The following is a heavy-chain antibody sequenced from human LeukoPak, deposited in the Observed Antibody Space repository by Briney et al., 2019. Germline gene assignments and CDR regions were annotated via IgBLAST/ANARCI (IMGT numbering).Heavy chain of an antibody. V-gene: IGHV3-20*04. D-gene: IGHD1-26*01. J-gene: IGHJ3*02. CDR2: INWNGGST. CDR3: ARLGVGATRDAFDI. Sequence: GGSLRLSCAASGFTFDDYGMSWVRQAPGKGLERVSGINWNGGSTGYADSVKGRFTISRDNAKNSLYLQMNSLRAEDTALYYCARLGVGATRDAFDIWGQGTMVTVSS. CDR1: GFTFDDYG.